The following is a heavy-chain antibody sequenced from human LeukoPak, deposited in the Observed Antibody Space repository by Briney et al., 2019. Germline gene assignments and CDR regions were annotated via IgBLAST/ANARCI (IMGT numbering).Heavy chain of an antibody. D-gene: IGHD1-20*01. CDR2: INHSGST. CDR1: SGSFSGYY. J-gene: IGHJ4*02. CDR3: ARGLDNWNVYIFDY. V-gene: IGHV4-34*01. Sequence: SETLSLTCAVYSGSFSGYYWSWIRQPPGKGLEWIGEINHSGSTNYNPSLKSRVTISVDTSRNQFPLKLSSVTAADTAVYYCARGLDNWNVYIFDYWGLGTLVTVSS.